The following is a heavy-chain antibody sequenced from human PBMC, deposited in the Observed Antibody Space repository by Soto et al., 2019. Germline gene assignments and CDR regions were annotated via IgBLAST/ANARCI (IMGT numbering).Heavy chain of an antibody. CDR3: TKNLNVRSGGSCCVDS. V-gene: IGHV3-66*01. CDR1: GFTVSCKY. CDR2: IYSGGST. J-gene: IGHJ4*02. Sequence: PGGVPSLSCAASGFTVSCKYMRLGRPAPGKGLEWVSLIYSGGSTDYADSVKGRFTISRDDSKNTLYLQMNNLRAEDTAVYYCTKNLNVRSGGSCCVDSWGQGTLVTVSS. D-gene: IGHD2-15*01.